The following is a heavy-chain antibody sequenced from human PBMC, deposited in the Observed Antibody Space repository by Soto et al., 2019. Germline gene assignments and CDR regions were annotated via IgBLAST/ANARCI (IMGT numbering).Heavy chain of an antibody. CDR3: ARGLGIAARRNWFDP. CDR2: INHSGST. D-gene: IGHD6-6*01. J-gene: IGHJ5*02. CDR1: GGSFSGYY. V-gene: IGHV4-34*01. Sequence: SETLSLTCAVYGGSFSGYYWSWIRQPPGKGLEWIGEINHSGSTNFNPSLKSRVTISVDTSKNQFSLKLSSVTAADTAVYYCARGLGIAARRNWFDPWGQGTLVTVS.